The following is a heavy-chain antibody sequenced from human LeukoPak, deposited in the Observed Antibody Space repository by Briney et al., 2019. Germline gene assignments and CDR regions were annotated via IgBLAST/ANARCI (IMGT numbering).Heavy chain of an antibody. D-gene: IGHD6-13*01. CDR1: GYTFTSYG. V-gene: IGHV1-18*01. J-gene: IGHJ4*02. CDR2: ISGYNGNT. CDR3: ARGTSSWYYD. Sequence: ASVKVSFKASGYTFTSYGIIWMRQAPGQGREWVGWISGYNGNTNYAQKGQGRVTITTDTSTSTAYMELRSLRSDDTAVYYCARGTSSWYYDWGQGTLVTVSS.